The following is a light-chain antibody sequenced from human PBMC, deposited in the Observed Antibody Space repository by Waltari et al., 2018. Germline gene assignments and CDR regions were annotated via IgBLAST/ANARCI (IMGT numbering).Light chain of an antibody. CDR3: LSPETRGSWV. J-gene: IGLJ2*01. CDR2: KDR. CDR1: ALPKKY. V-gene: IGLV3-25*03. Sequence: SYELTQSPSVSLSPGQTARITCSGDALPKKYVYCYQKTPGQASVSIIFKDRERPSGIPERFSGSTSGTTVTLTITGVQAEDEADYYCLSPETRGSWVFGGGTKLTVL.